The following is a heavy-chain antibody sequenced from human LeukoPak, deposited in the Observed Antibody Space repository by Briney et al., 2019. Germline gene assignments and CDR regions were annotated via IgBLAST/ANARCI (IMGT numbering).Heavy chain of an antibody. CDR2: ISGSGGST. Sequence: PGGSLRLSCAASGFTFSSYAMSWVRQAPGKGLEWVSAISGSGGSTYYADSVKGRFTISRDNSKNTLYLQMNSLRAEDTAVYYCAKGLGYCSGGSCTGIISYYYYGMDVWGQGTTVTVSS. CDR1: GFTFSSYA. J-gene: IGHJ6*02. D-gene: IGHD2-15*01. V-gene: IGHV3-23*01. CDR3: AKGLGYCSGGSCTGIISYYYYGMDV.